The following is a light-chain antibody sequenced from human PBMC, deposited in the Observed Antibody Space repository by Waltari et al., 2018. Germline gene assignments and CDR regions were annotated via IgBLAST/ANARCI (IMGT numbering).Light chain of an antibody. CDR2: YAS. Sequence: AIRMTQSPFSLSASVGDRVTITCCASQGISSYLAWHQQKPAKAPKLFIYYASSLQSGVPSRVSGSGSGTDYTLTISSLQPEDFATYYCQQYYSSSTFGQGTRLEIK. CDR1: QGISSY. J-gene: IGKJ5*01. V-gene: IGKV1D-43*01. CDR3: QQYYSSST.